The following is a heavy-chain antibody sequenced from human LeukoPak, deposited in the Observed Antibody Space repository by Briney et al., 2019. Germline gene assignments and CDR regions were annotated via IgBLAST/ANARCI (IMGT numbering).Heavy chain of an antibody. CDR2: ISSSGSTI. V-gene: IGHV3-48*03. CDR1: GFTFSSYE. CDR3: ARLRYYSGSGTLDV. J-gene: IGHJ6*04. Sequence: GGSLRLSCAASGFTFSSYEMNWVRQAPGKGLEWVSYISSSGSTIYYADSVKGRFTISRDNAKNSLYLQMNSLRAEDTAVYYCARLRYYSGSGTLDVWGKGTTVTISS. D-gene: IGHD3-10*01.